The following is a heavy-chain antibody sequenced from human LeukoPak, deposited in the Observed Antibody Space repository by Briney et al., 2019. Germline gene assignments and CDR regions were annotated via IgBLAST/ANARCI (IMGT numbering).Heavy chain of an antibody. V-gene: IGHV4-59*01. Sequence: ASETLSLTCTVSGGSISNYYWSWIRQPPGKGLEWIGYVYNTGSTNYNPSLKSRVTISIDTSKMQFSLKLSSVTAADTAVYYCARRVATAGIYAFDIWGQGTMITVSS. D-gene: IGHD6-13*01. CDR1: GGSISNYY. CDR3: ARRVATAGIYAFDI. CDR2: VYNTGST. J-gene: IGHJ3*02.